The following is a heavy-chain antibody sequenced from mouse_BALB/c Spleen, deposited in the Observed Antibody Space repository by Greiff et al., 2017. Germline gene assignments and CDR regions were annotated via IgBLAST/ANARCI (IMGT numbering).Heavy chain of an antibody. V-gene: IGHV1-9*01. CDR1: GYTFSSYW. CDR2: ILPGSGST. J-gene: IGHJ1*01. D-gene: IGHD1-2*01. Sequence: VQLQQSGAELMKPGASVKISCKATGYTFSSYWIEWVKQRPGHGLEWIGEILPGSGSTNYNEKFKGKATFTADTSSNTAYMQLSSLTSEDSAVYYCARRVITTATGYFDVWGAGTTVTVSS. CDR3: ARRVITTATGYFDV.